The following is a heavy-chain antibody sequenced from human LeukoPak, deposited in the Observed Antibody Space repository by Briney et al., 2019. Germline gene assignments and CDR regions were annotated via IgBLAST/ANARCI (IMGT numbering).Heavy chain of an antibody. CDR2: ISYDGSNK. V-gene: IGHV3-30*04. CDR1: GFTFSSYA. CDR3: ARIGYYYDQNRDY. D-gene: IGHD3-22*01. J-gene: IGHJ4*02. Sequence: PGGSLRLSCAVSGFTFSSYAMHWVRQAPGKGLEWVAVISYDGSNKYYADSVKGRFTISRDNSKNTLYLQMNSLRAEDTAVYYCARIGYYYDQNRDYWGQGTLVTVSS.